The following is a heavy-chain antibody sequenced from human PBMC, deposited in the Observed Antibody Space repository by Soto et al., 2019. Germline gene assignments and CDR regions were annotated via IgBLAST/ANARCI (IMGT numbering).Heavy chain of an antibody. V-gene: IGHV1-18*01. J-gene: IGHJ6*02. CDR3: ARVGDIVVVPAAMPEVYYYYGIDV. Sequence: ASVKVSCKASGYTFTSYGISWVRQAPGQGLEWMGWISAYNGNTNYAQKLQGRVTMTTDTSTSTAYMELRSLRSDDTAVYYCARVGDIVVVPAAMPEVYYYYGIDVWGQGTTVTVSS. D-gene: IGHD2-2*01. CDR1: GYTFTSYG. CDR2: ISAYNGNT.